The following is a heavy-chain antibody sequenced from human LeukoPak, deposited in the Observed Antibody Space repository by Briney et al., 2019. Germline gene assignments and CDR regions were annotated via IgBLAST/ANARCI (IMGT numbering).Heavy chain of an antibody. CDR1: GYTFTSYD. V-gene: IGHV1-8*03. CDR2: MNPNSGNT. J-gene: IGHJ4*02. CDR3: ARLNYDFWSGYDY. Sequence: GASVKVSCKASGYTFTSYDINWVRQATGQGLEWMGWMNPNSGNTGYAQKFQGRVTITRNTSISTAYMELSSLRSEDTAVYYCARLNYDFWSGYDYWGQGTLVTVSS. D-gene: IGHD3-3*01.